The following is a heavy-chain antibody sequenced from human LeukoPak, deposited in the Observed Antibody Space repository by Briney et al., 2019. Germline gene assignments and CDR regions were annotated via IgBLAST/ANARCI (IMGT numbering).Heavy chain of an antibody. CDR2: IYYSGST. Sequence: SETLSLTCTVSGGSISSSSYYWGWICQPPGKGLEWIGSIYYSGSTYYNPSLKSRVTISVDTSKNQFSLKLSSVTAADTAVYYCARHLGYYYGSGSYYPGLFDYWGQGTLVTVSS. CDR3: ARHLGYYYGSGSYYPGLFDY. D-gene: IGHD3-10*01. CDR1: GGSISSSSYY. V-gene: IGHV4-39*01. J-gene: IGHJ4*02.